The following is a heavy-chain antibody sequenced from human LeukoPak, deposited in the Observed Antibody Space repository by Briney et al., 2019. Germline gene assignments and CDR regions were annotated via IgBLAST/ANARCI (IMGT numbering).Heavy chain of an antibody. D-gene: IGHD3-10*02. J-gene: IGHJ4*02. V-gene: IGHV1-24*01. CDR3: ATYLTGLCSGSYYNP. CDR2: FDPEDGET. Sequence: ASVKVSCKVSGYTLTELSMHWVRQAPGKGLEWMGGFDPEDGETIYARKFQGRVTMTEDTSTDAAYMELSSLRSEDTAVYYCATYLTGLCSGSYYNPWGQGTLVTVSS. CDR1: GYTLTELS.